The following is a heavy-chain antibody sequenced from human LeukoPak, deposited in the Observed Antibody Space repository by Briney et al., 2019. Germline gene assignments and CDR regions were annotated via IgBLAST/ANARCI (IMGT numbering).Heavy chain of an antibody. CDR1: GFTFTNYS. Sequence: GGSLRLSCAASGFTFTNYSMSWVRQAPGKGLEWVSGTSDRGDYTYYADSVKGRFTISRDSSKSTLFLQMNSLRAEDTALYFCARKAQYNGHYPLDYWGQGTLVTVSS. D-gene: IGHD1-7*01. V-gene: IGHV3-23*01. J-gene: IGHJ4*02. CDR2: TSDRGDYT. CDR3: ARKAQYNGHYPLDY.